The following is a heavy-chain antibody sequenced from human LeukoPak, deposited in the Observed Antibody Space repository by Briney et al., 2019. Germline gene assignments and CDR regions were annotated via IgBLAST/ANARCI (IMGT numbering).Heavy chain of an antibody. CDR1: VFTFSSYA. V-gene: IGHV3-23*01. D-gene: IGHD3-10*01. CDR2: ISVSGAST. CDR3: AKERGRRSYCVDYYYYMDA. Sequence: PGGSLRLSCAASVFTFSSYAMSWVRQAPGKGLEWVSAISVSGASTYYAESVKGRFTVSRDNSKNTLYLQMNSLRAEDTAVYYCAKERGRRSYCVDYYYYMDAWGKGTTVTVSS. J-gene: IGHJ6*03.